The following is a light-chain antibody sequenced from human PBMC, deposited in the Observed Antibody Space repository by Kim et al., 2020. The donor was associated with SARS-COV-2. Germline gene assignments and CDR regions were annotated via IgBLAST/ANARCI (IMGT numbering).Light chain of an antibody. CDR3: NSRDVSGHHP. Sequence: SSELTQDPAVSVALGQTVTITCQGDSLRMFYASWYQQKPGQAPVLVIYGKNNRPSGIPDRFSGSSSGNTASLTIAGAQAEDEADYYCNSRDVSGHHPFGTGTKVTVL. V-gene: IGLV3-19*01. CDR1: SLRMFY. CDR2: GKN. J-gene: IGLJ1*01.